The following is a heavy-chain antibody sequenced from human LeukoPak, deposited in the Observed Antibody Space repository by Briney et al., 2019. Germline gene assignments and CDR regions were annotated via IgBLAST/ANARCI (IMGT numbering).Heavy chain of an antibody. CDR2: IYYSGST. Sequence: SQTLSLTCAVSGGSISSGDYYWSWIRQPPGKGLEWIGYIYYSGSTNYNPSLKSRVTISVDTSKNQFSLKLSSVTAADTAVYYCASIVAATVDYWGQGTLVTVSS. CDR1: GGSISSGDYY. CDR3: ASIVAATVDY. D-gene: IGHD2-15*01. V-gene: IGHV4-61*08. J-gene: IGHJ4*02.